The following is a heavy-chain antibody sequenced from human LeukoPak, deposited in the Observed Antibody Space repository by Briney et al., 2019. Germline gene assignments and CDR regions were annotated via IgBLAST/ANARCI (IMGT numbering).Heavy chain of an antibody. CDR3: ARRFLTIDNWFDP. CDR1: GGSISSGGYY. V-gene: IGHV4-39*01. D-gene: IGHD3-3*01. CDR2: IYYSGST. Sequence: SQTLSLTCTVSGGSISSGGYYWGWIRQPPGKGLDWLGNIYYSGSTYYNPSLKSRVTISVDTSKNQFSLKLSSVTAADTAVYYCARRFLTIDNWFDPWGQGTLVTVSS. J-gene: IGHJ5*02.